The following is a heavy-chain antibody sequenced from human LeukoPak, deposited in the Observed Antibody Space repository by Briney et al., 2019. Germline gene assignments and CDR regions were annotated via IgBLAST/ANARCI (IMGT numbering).Heavy chain of an antibody. CDR2: IYSGGST. V-gene: IGHV3-53*01. CDR3: AREGDGYKFDY. Sequence: PGGSLRLSCAASGFTVSSNYMSWVRQAPGKGLEWVSVIYSGGSTYYADSVKGRFTISRDNSKNTLYLQMNSLRAEDMAVYYCAREGDGYKFDYWGQGTLVTVSS. J-gene: IGHJ4*02. CDR1: GFTVSSNY. D-gene: IGHD5-24*01.